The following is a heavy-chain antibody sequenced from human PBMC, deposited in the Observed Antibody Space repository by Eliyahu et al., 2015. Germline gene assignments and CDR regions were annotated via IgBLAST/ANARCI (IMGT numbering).Heavy chain of an antibody. J-gene: IGHJ4*02. V-gene: IGHV4-34*01. CDR1: GGSFRGYY. D-gene: IGHD3-22*01. Sequence: QVQLQQWGAGLLKPSETLSLTCAVYGGSFRGYYWSWIRQPPGKGLEWIGEINHSGSTNYNPSIKSRVTISVDTSKNQFSLKLSSVTAADTAVYYCARGPGYYDSSGYSYFDYWGQGTLVTVSS. CDR3: ARGPGYYDSSGYSYFDY. CDR2: INHSGST.